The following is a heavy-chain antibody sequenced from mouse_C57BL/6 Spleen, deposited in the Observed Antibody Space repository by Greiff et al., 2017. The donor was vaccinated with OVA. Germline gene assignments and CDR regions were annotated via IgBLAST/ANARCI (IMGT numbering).Heavy chain of an antibody. CDR2: INPNNVGT. V-gene: IGHV1-22*01. CDR3: ARRSLYDGSWTFDV. J-gene: IGHJ1*03. D-gene: IGHD2-3*01. Sequence: EVQLQQSGPELVKPGASVKMSCKASGYTFTDYNMHWVKQSPGKSLEWIGYINPNNVGTSYTQKFKGKATFTVNKSSRTAYMELRSLTSEDSAVYYCARRSLYDGSWTFDVWGTGTTVTVSA. CDR1: GYTFTDYN.